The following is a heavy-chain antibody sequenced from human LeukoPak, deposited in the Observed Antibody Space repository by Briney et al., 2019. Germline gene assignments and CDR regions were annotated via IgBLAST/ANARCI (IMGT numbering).Heavy chain of an antibody. CDR3: ARNPTSKTMSRDSFDI. CDR1: GYSISSGYY. D-gene: IGHD3-10*02. V-gene: IGHV4-38-2*02. Sequence: SETLSLTCTVSGYSISSGYYWGWIRQPPGKGLEWIGSIYHSGSTHSNPSLKSRVTISVDTPKNQFSLRLTSVTAADTAVYYCARNPTSKTMSRDSFDIWGQGTFVTVSS. CDR2: IYHSGST. J-gene: IGHJ3*02.